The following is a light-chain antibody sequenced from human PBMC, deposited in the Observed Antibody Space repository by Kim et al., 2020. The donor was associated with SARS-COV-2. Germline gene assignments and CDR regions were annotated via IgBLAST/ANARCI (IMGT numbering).Light chain of an antibody. Sequence: ASVGDRVTITCRAGQDISTWLAWYQQKPGKAPKLLIYAASTLQRGVPSRFSGSGTGTDFTLTISSLHPEDSATYYCQQGYRFPLTFGRGTRLEIK. CDR2: AAS. CDR1: QDISTW. J-gene: IGKJ5*01. V-gene: IGKV1D-12*01. CDR3: QQGYRFPLT.